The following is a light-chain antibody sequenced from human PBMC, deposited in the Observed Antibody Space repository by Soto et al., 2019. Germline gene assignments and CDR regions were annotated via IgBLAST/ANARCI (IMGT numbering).Light chain of an antibody. CDR1: SSDVGGYNY. J-gene: IGLJ1*01. V-gene: IGLV2-14*01. CDR2: EVS. Sequence: QSALTQPASVSGSPGQSITISCTGTSSDVGGYNYVSWYQQHPGKAPKLMIYEVSNRPSGVSNRFSCSKSGNTASLTISGLQAEDEADYYCSSYTSISTLVFGTGTKVTVL. CDR3: SSYTSISTLV.